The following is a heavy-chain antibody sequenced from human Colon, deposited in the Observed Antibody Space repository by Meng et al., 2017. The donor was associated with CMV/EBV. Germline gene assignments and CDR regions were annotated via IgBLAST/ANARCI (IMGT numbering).Heavy chain of an antibody. CDR3: ARADPSLAMYYFDY. V-gene: IGHV4-59*13. J-gene: IGHJ4*02. D-gene: IGHD3-16*01. CDR1: GGSISTYY. CDR2: VYYTGSA. Sequence: LRLSCNVSGGSISTYYWTWIRQPPGKGLEWIGNVYYTGSARYSPSLKSRLTISVDTAKNQFSLKLSSVTVADTAIYYCARADPSLAMYYFDYWGPGMLVTVSS.